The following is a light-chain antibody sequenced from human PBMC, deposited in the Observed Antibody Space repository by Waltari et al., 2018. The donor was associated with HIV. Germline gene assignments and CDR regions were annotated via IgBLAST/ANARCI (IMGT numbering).Light chain of an antibody. CDR3: HQYNKWPRGT. CDR2: GAS. Sequence: VMTQSPATLSVSPGGRATLSCRASQSVGSYLAWYQQKPGQAARLLIYGASTRATAIPTRFSGSGSGTEFTLTISSLQSEDFAVYYCHQYNKWPRGTFGGGTKVEV. V-gene: IGKV3-15*01. J-gene: IGKJ4*01. CDR1: QSVGSY.